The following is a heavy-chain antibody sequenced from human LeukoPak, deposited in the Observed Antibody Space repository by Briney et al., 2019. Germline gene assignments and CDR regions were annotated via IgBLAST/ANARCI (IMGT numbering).Heavy chain of an antibody. CDR3: ARAPAGCGGRCSFDY. Sequence: SETLSLTCTVSGASMCNSFWSWIRQPAGKGLEWIGRIYSSGRTNYNPSLKSRVTLSIDTPNNQFSLKLTSVTAADTALYYCARAPAGCGGRCSFDYWGQGALVTVSS. V-gene: IGHV4-4*07. J-gene: IGHJ4*02. CDR2: IYSSGRT. D-gene: IGHD2-15*01. CDR1: GASMCNSF.